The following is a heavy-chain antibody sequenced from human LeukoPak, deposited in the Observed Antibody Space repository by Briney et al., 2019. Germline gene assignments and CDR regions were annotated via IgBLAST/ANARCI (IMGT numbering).Heavy chain of an antibody. V-gene: IGHV3-21*01. CDR2: ISSSSSYI. CDR3: ARALRGSPNWVDS. Sequence: GGSLRLSCAASGFSLSTYSMQCVRQAPGKGLEWVSSISSSSSYIFYADSVKGRFTISRDNAKSSLCLQMNSLRAEGTAVYYCARALRGSPNWVDSWGQGTLVTVSS. CDR1: GFSLSTYS. D-gene: IGHD1-26*01. J-gene: IGHJ5*01.